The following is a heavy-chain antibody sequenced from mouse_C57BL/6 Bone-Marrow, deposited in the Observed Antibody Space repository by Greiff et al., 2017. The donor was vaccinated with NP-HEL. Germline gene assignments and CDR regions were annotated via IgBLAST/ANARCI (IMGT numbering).Heavy chain of an antibody. CDR1: GYTFTSYW. CDR2: IDPSDSYT. D-gene: IGHD2-3*01. J-gene: IGHJ1*03. Sequence: VQLQQPGAELVMPGASVKLSCKASGYTFTSYWMHWVKQRPGQGLEWIGEIDPSDSYTKYNQKFKGKSTLTVDKSSSTAYMQLSSLTSEDSAVYYCARGDDGYYGKYFDVWGTGTTVTVSS. CDR3: ARGDDGYYGKYFDV. V-gene: IGHV1-69*01.